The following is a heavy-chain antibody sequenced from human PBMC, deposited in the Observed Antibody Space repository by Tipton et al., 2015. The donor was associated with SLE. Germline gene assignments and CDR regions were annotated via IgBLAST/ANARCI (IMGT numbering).Heavy chain of an antibody. D-gene: IGHD4-17*01. CDR2: IYLSGLT. Sequence: TLSLTCTVSGHSISNGDYYWSWIRQLPGKGLVWIGYIYLSGLTSYNPSLNNRVSISVDTSNSQFSLKLSSVTAADTAIYYCASVDDTVTTHFEHWGQGTLVTVSS. J-gene: IGHJ4*02. V-gene: IGHV4-31*03. CDR3: ASVDDTVTTHFEH. CDR1: GHSISNGDYY.